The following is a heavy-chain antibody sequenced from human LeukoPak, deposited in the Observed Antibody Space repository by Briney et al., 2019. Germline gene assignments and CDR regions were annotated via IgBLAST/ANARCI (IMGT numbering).Heavy chain of an antibody. CDR2: TYYRSKWYN. CDR3: ARGKRRGYSYGYDY. J-gene: IGHJ4*02. V-gene: IGHV6-1*01. Sequence: SQTLTLTCAISGDSVSSNSAAWNWIRQSPSRGLEWLGRTYYRSKWYNDYAVSVKSRITINPDTSKNQFSLKLSSVTAADTAVYYCARGKRRGYSYGYDYWGQGTLVTVSS. D-gene: IGHD5-18*01. CDR1: GDSVSSNSAA.